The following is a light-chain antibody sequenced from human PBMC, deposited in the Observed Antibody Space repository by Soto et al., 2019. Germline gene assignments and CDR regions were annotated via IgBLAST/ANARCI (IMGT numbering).Light chain of an antibody. CDR3: QQYNSYWT. J-gene: IGKJ5*01. V-gene: IGKV1-39*01. CDR2: AAS. CDR1: QSISSY. Sequence: DIQMIQSPSSLSASVGDRVTITCRASQSISSYLNWYQQKPGKAPKLLIYAASTLQSGVPSRFSGSGSGTEFTLTISSLQPDDFATYYCQQYNSYWTFGQGTRLEIK.